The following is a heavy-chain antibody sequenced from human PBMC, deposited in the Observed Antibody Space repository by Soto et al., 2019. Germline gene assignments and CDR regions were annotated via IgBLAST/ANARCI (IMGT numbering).Heavy chain of an antibody. CDR1: GYTFTSYA. D-gene: IGHD2-15*01. CDR2: INAGNGNT. CDR3: ARGIGYCSGGSCYLSWFDP. Sequence: ASVKVSCKASGYTFTSYAMHWVRQPPGQRLEWMGWINAGNGNTKYSQKFQGRVTITRDTSASTAYMELSSLRSEDTAVYYCARGIGYCSGGSCYLSWFDPWGQGTLVTVSS. V-gene: IGHV1-3*01. J-gene: IGHJ5*02.